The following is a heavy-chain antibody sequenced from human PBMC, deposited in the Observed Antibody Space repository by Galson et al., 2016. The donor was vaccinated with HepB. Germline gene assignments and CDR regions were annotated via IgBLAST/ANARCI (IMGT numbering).Heavy chain of an antibody. Sequence: SETLSLTCTVSGGSMRNYHWSWIRQPPGKGPECIGYMYYSGSPKYNPSLKSRVTMLVDTSKNQFYLKLTSVTAADTAVYYCARDRGMQAVGDDPFEIWGQGTMVTGSS. D-gene: IGHD2-21*02. V-gene: IGHV4-59*01. CDR3: ARDRGMQAVGDDPFEI. CDR2: MYYSGSP. J-gene: IGHJ3*02. CDR1: GGSMRNYH.